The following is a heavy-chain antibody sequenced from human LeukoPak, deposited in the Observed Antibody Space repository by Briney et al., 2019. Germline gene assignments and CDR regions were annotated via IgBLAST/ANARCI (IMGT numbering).Heavy chain of an antibody. V-gene: IGHV3-11*01. CDR3: ARVSSQQLK. Sequence: GGSLRLSCAASGFTFSDYYMSWIRQAPGKGLEWISYISSSGSTTFQADSVKGRFTISRDNAKNSLYLQMNNLRVEDTAVYYCARVSSQQLKWGQGTLVTVSS. J-gene: IGHJ4*02. CDR1: GFTFSDYY. D-gene: IGHD6-13*01. CDR2: ISSSGSTT.